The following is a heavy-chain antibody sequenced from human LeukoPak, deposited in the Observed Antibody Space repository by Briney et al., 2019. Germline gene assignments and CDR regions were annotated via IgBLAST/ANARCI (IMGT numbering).Heavy chain of an antibody. CDR3: ARGEQPLDAFDI. Sequence: ASVKVSCKASGYTFTGYYIHWVRQAPGQRLEWMGWINPNSGGTNYAQKFQGRVTMTRDTSISTAYMELSRLRSDDTAVYYCARGEQPLDAFDIWGQGTMVTVSS. CDR1: GYTFTGYY. J-gene: IGHJ3*02. V-gene: IGHV1-2*02. D-gene: IGHD1/OR15-1a*01. CDR2: INPNSGGT.